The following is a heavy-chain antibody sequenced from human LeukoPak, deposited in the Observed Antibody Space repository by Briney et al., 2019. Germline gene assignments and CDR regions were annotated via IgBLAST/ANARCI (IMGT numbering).Heavy chain of an antibody. J-gene: IGHJ6*04. V-gene: IGHV3-23*01. CDR2: ISGSGDST. CDR1: GFTFSNYA. CDR3: ASSSTATLDV. Sequence: GGSLRLSCAASGFTFSNYAMRWVRQAPGKGLEGVSGISGSGDSTYYADSVKGRFTISRDNSKNTLYLQMNSLRAEDTAVYYCASSSTATLDVWGKGTTVTISS. D-gene: IGHD2-8*02.